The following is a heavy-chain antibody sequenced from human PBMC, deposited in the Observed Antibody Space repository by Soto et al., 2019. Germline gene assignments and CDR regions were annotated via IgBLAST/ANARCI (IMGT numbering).Heavy chain of an antibody. CDR3: ARGSSRWLQYLYFDY. J-gene: IGHJ4*02. V-gene: IGHV4-34*01. Sequence: SETLSLTCAVYGGSFSGYYWSWIRQPPGKGLEWIGEINHSGSTNYNPSLKSRVTISVDTSKNQFSLKLSSVTAADTAVYYCARGSSRWLQYLYFDYWGQGTLVTVSS. CDR2: INHSGST. D-gene: IGHD5-12*01. CDR1: GGSFSGYY.